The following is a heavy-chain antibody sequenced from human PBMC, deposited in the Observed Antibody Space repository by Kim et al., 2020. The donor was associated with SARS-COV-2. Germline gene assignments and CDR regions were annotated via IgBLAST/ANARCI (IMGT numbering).Heavy chain of an antibody. CDR3: ARGVDDSSGYYYYGMDV. J-gene: IGHJ6*02. V-gene: IGHV4-30-2*04. D-gene: IGHD3-22*01. Sequence: LKSRVTLSVDTSKNQFSLKRSSVTAADTAVYYCARGVDDSSGYYYYGMDVWGQGTTVTVSS.